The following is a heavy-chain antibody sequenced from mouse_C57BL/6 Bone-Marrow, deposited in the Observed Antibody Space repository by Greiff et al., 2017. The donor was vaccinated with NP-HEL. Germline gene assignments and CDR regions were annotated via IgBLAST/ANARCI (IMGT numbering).Heavy chain of an antibody. J-gene: IGHJ3*01. CDR3: ARGKLAWFAY. Sequence: QVQLQQPGAELVRPGTSVKLSCKASGYTFTSYWMHWVKPRPGQGLEWIGVIDPSDSYTNYNQKFKGKATLTVDTSSSTAYMQLSSLTSEDSAVYYCARGKLAWFAYWGQGTLVTVAA. V-gene: IGHV1-59*01. CDR1: GYTFTSYW. CDR2: IDPSDSYT.